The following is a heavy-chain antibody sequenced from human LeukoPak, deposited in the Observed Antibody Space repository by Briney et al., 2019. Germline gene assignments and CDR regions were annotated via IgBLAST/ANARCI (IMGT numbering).Heavy chain of an antibody. Sequence: GGSLRLSCAAPGFIFHDYAIHWVRHAPGKGLEWVSLISGDGGSTFYADSVKGRLTISRDNSKNSLYLQMNSLRSDDTALYYCARESESSGWYDYWGQGTLVTVSS. CDR2: ISGDGGST. CDR3: ARESESSGWYDY. J-gene: IGHJ4*02. D-gene: IGHD6-19*01. CDR1: GFIFHDYA. V-gene: IGHV3-43*02.